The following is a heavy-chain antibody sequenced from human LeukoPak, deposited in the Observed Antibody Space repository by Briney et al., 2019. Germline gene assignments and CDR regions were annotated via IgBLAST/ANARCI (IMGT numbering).Heavy chain of an antibody. CDR1: GGTFSSYA. CDR3: ARDRLLWFGELLFDY. CDR2: IIPIFGTA. V-gene: IGHV1-69*01. Sequence: SVKVSCKASGGTFSSYAISWVRQAPGQGLEWIGGIIPIFGTANYAQKFQGRVTITADESTSTAYMELSSLRSEDTAVYYCARDRLLWFGELLFDYWGQGTLVTVSS. D-gene: IGHD3-10*01. J-gene: IGHJ4*02.